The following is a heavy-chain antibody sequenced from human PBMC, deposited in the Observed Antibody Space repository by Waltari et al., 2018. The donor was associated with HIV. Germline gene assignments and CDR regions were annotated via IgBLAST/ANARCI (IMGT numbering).Heavy chain of an antibody. CDR2: SSWNSDRM. CDR1: GLMFDDYA. J-gene: IGHJ4*02. CDR3: AKGHGSERNSGWIFDS. V-gene: IGHV3-9*01. Sequence: EVQLVESGGGLVQPGRSLRLSCAASGLMFDDYAMHWVRQAPGKGLGGVSGSSWNSDRMDDADSVKGRFTISRDSAKKSLFLQMNSLRADDTAFYYCAKGHGSERNSGWIFDSWGQGTLVTVSS. D-gene: IGHD6-19*01.